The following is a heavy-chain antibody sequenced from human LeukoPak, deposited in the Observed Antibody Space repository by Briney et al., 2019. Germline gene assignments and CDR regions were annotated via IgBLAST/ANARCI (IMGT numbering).Heavy chain of an antibody. CDR3: ARGRTMILGVSWFDP. J-gene: IGHJ5*02. CDR2: INPHSGAT. V-gene: IGHV1-2*02. CDR1: GYSFKDYY. D-gene: IGHD3-10*01. Sequence: ASMKVSCRASGYSFKDYYIHWVRQAPGQGLEWMGWINPHSGATKYALRFQGRVTMTRDTSTSTVYMELSSLRSDDTAVYYCARGRTMILGVSWFDPWGQGTLVSVSS.